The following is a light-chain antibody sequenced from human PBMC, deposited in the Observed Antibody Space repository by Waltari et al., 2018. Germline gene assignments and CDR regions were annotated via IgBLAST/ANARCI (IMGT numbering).Light chain of an antibody. CDR1: QGIANY. J-gene: IGKJ2*01. CDR2: VTS. Sequence: DIQMTPSPSSLSASLGDRVTITCRASQGIANYLAWYQQKPGKVPKLLIYVTSTLQSGVPARFSGSGSGTDFTLTISSLQPEDAATYYCQKYNSAPYTFGQGTKLEIK. V-gene: IGKV1-27*01. CDR3: QKYNSAPYT.